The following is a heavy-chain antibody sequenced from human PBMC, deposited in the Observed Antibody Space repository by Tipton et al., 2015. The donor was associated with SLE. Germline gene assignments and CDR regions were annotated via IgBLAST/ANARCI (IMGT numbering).Heavy chain of an antibody. V-gene: IGHV4-59*03. CDR2: VYNSGSS. D-gene: IGHD2-15*01. J-gene: IGHJ5*02. CDR1: GGSISNYY. Sequence: GLVKPSETLSLTCTVSGGSISNYYWSWIRQPPGRGLEWIGYVYNSGSSSYNPSLKSRVTMTIDTSKNQFSLELRSVTAADTAVYYCARHIDCINHRCYSPWFDPWGQGTLVTVSS. CDR3: ARHIDCINHRCYSPWFDP.